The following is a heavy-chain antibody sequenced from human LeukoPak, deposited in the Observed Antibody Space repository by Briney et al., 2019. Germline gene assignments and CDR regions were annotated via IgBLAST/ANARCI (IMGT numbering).Heavy chain of an antibody. J-gene: IGHJ4*02. D-gene: IGHD3-10*01. CDR3: ARGGAPGFYFDY. CDR2: INWNGGST. Sequence: PGGSLRLSCAASGFTFDDYGMSWVRQAPGKGLEWVSGINWNGGSTGYADSVKGRFTISRDNAKNSMYLQMSSLRAEDTAVYYCARGGAPGFYFDYWGQGTLVTVSS. V-gene: IGHV3-20*04. CDR1: GFTFDDYG.